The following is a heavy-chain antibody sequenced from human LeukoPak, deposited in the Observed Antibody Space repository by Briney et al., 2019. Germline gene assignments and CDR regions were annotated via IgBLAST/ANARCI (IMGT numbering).Heavy chain of an antibody. Sequence: SVKVSCKTSGDTLTNYGVSWVRQAPGEGLEWMGGIIATLGTTKYAQKFQGRVTIDADTSTSTAYMELSNLRSEDTAVYYCAREIGPIQLHLWGSAFDSWGQGTLVTVSS. D-gene: IGHD5-18*01. V-gene: IGHV1-69*06. CDR3: AREIGPIQLHLWGSAFDS. CDR1: GDTLTNYG. J-gene: IGHJ4*02. CDR2: IIATLGTT.